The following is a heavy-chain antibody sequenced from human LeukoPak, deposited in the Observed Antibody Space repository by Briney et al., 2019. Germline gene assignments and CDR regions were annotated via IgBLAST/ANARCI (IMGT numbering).Heavy chain of an antibody. V-gene: IGHV4-31*03. D-gene: IGHD1-26*01. CDR1: GGSISSGGYY. J-gene: IGHJ4*02. CDR3: AIRIVGATTIDY. CDR2: IYYSGST. Sequence: SETLSLTCTVSGGSISSGGYYWSWIRQHPGKGLEWIGYIYYSGSTYYNPSLKSRVTISVDTSKNQFSLKLSSVTAADTAVYYCAIRIVGATTIDYWGQGTLVTVSS.